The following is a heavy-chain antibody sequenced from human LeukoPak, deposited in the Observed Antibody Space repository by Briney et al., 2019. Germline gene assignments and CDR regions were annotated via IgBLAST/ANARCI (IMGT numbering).Heavy chain of an antibody. CDR2: INPNSGKR. CDR3: ARGSGSGSYYAP. V-gene: IGHV1-46*01. CDR1: GYTFTSYN. D-gene: IGHD3-10*01. Sequence: SVKVSCKASGYTFTSYNIHWVRQAPGQGLEWMGIINPNSGKRTYAQKFQGRVTMTKDTSTTTVYMDLSSLRFEDTAVYYCARGSGSGSYYAPWGQGTLVTVSS. J-gene: IGHJ5*02.